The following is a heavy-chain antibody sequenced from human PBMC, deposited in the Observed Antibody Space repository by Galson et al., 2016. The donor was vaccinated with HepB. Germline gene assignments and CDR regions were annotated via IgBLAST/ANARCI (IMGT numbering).Heavy chain of an antibody. CDR2: LSTNGLSQ. D-gene: IGHD3-9*01. J-gene: IGHJ3*02. V-gene: IGHV3-30-3*01. Sequence: LRLSCAASGFSVNTYAVNWVRQAPGKGLEWVAVLSTNGLSQHYSDSVKGRFTISKDNSKNTLYLQMNSLRVEDTAIYYCAKDPGKLRYYDWLTYDAVDIWGQGTMGIVSS. CDR3: AKDPGKLRYYDWLTYDAVDI. CDR1: GFSVNTYA.